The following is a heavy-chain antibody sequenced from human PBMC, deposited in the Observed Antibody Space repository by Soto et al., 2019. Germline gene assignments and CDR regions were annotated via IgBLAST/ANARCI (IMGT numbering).Heavy chain of an antibody. D-gene: IGHD5-12*01. V-gene: IGHV4-31*03. J-gene: IGHJ6*02. CDR2: IYYSGST. Sequence: PSETLSLTCTFSGCSISSGGYYWSWIRQHPGKSLEWIGYIYYSGSTYYNPSLKSRVTISVDTSKNQFSLKLSSVTAADTAVYYCARDVGLGGYDWPSRWDYYGMDVWGQGTTVTVSS. CDR3: ARDVGLGGYDWPSRWDYYGMDV. CDR1: GCSISSGGYY.